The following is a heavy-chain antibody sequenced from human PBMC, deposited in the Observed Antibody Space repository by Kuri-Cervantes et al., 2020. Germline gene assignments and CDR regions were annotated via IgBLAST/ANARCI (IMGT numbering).Heavy chain of an antibody. CDR3: ARGPRLYSSSWYKTSGAFDI. Sequence: ASVKVSCKASGYTFTSYYMHWVRQATGQGLEWMGWMNPNSGNTGYAQKFQGRVTMTRNTSISTAYMELSSLRSEDTAVYYCARGPRLYSSSWYKTSGAFDIWGQGTMVTVSS. CDR2: MNPNSGNT. CDR1: GYTFTSYY. J-gene: IGHJ3*02. D-gene: IGHD6-13*01. V-gene: IGHV1-8*02.